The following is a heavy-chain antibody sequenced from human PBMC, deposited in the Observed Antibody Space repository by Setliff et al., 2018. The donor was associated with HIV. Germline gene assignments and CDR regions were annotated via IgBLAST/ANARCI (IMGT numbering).Heavy chain of an antibody. CDR2: MNPNSGNT. J-gene: IGHJ6*02. Sequence: ASVKVSCKASGYTFASYDISWVRQATGQGPEWMGWMNPNSGNTGYAQQFHGRVTMTRNPYISTAYMELNRLSSEDTAVYYCARDLRIPDYGMDVWGQGTTVTVSS. D-gene: IGHD2-21*01. V-gene: IGHV1-8*01. CDR3: ARDLRIPDYGMDV. CDR1: GYTFASYD.